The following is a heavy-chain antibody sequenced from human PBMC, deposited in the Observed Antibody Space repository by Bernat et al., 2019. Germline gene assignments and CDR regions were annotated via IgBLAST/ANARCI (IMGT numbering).Heavy chain of an antibody. D-gene: IGHD3-9*01. CDR3: ATYDILTGYYH. V-gene: IGHV3-53*05. CDR1: GFTVSSNY. J-gene: IGHJ4*02. Sequence: EVQLVETGGGLIQPGGSLRLSCAASGFTVSSNYMSWVRQAPGKGLEWVSVIYSGGSTYYADSVNGRFTISRDNSKNTLYLQMNSLRAGDTAVYYCATYDILTGYYHWGQGTLVTVSS. CDR2: IYSGGST.